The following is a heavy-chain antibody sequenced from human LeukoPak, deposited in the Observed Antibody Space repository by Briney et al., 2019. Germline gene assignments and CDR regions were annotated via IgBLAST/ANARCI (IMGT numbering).Heavy chain of an antibody. CDR2: ISSTRSI. V-gene: IGHV3-48*01. CDR1: GFTFSSYS. Sequence: PGGSLRLSCAASGFTFSSYSMNWVRQAPGKGLEWVSYISSTRSIHYADSVKGRFTISRDNAKNSLYLQMNSVRAEDTAVYYCAXXGXXXXXXPQFDYWXQGXLVTVSS. CDR3: AXXGXXXXXXPQFDY. J-gene: IGHJ4*02.